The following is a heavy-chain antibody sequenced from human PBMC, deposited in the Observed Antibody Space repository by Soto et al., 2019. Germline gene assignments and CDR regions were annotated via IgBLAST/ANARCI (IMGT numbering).Heavy chain of an antibody. Sequence: SEPLSLTCTVSGGSIGTYYWSWIRQPPGKGLEWIGYIYYRENTDYNPSLKSRVTISLDTPKNQFSLKLSSVTAADTAVYYCARHPGYYDILTGYTTYYFDYWGQGILVTVSS. D-gene: IGHD3-9*01. CDR1: GGSIGTYY. CDR3: ARHPGYYDILTGYTTYYFDY. V-gene: IGHV4-59*08. J-gene: IGHJ4*02. CDR2: IYYRENT.